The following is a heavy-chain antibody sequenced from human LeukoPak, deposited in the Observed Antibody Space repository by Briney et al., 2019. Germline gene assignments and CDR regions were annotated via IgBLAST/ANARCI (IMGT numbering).Heavy chain of an antibody. CDR1: GFTFSSYS. V-gene: IGHV3-21*04. CDR3: ARDILSAVIRD. D-gene: IGHD3-9*01. CDR2: ISSSSSYI. J-gene: IGHJ4*02. Sequence: GGSLRLSCAASGFTFSSYSMNWVRQAPGKGLEWVSSISSSSSYIYYADSVKGRFTISRDNAKNSLYLQMNSLRAEDTAVYYCARDILSAVIRDWGQGTLVTVSS.